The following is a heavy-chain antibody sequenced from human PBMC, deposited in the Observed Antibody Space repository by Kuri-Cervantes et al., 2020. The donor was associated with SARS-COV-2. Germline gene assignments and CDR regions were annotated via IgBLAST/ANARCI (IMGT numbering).Heavy chain of an antibody. D-gene: IGHD1-1*01. CDR3: ARHRVHVYFDY. V-gene: IGHV4-39*01. J-gene: IGHJ4*02. Sequence: SETLSLTCTVSGGSISSYYWGWIRQPPGKGLERIGSIYYSGSTYYNPSPKSRVTISVDTSKNQFSLKLSSVTAADTAVYYCARHRVHVYFDYWGQGTPVTVSS. CDR2: IYYSGST. CDR1: GGSISSYY.